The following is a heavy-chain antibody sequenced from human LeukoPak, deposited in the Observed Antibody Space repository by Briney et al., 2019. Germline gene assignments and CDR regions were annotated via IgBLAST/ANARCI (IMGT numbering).Heavy chain of an antibody. V-gene: IGHV4-59*12. CDR1: GGSISSYY. J-gene: IGHJ6*03. CDR3: ARRGAARPYYYYYMDV. D-gene: IGHD6-6*01. CDR2: IYYSGST. Sequence: KPSETLSLTCTVSGGSISSYYWSWIRQPPGKGLEWIGYIYYSGSTNYNPSLKSRVTISVDTSKNQFSLKLSSVTAADTAVYYCARRGAARPYYYYYMDVWGKGTTVTVSS.